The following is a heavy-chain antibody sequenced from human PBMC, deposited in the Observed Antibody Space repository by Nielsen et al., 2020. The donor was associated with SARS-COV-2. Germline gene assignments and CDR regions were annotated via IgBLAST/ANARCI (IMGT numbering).Heavy chain of an antibody. CDR3: AKLASGYDYDAFDI. D-gene: IGHD5-12*01. V-gene: IGHV3-9*01. J-gene: IGHJ3*02. Sequence: GGSLRLSCAASGFTFDDYAMHWVRQAPGKGLEWVSGISWNSGSIGYADSVKGRFTISRDNAKNSLYLQMNSLRAEDTALYYCAKLASGYDYDAFDIWGQGTMTVSS. CDR1: GFTFDDYA. CDR2: ISWNSGSI.